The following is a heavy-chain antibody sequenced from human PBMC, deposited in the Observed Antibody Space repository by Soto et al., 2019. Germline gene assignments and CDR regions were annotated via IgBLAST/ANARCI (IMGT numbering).Heavy chain of an antibody. Sequence: ASVKVSCTASGYTFTSYDINWVRQATGQGLEWMGWMNPNSGNTGYAQKCQGRVTMTRNTSISTAYMELSSLRSEDTAVYYCARGQRNSEAFDIWGQGTMVTVSS. CDR1: GYTFTSYD. CDR3: ARGQRNSEAFDI. J-gene: IGHJ3*02. D-gene: IGHD2-21*01. V-gene: IGHV1-8*01. CDR2: MNPNSGNT.